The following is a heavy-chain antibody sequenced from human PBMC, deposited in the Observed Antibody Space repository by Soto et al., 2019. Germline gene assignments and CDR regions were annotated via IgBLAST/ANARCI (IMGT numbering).Heavy chain of an antibody. Sequence: PGGSLRLSCAASGFTFSNAWISWVRQAPWKGLEWVGRIKSKTDGGTTDYAAPVKGRFTISRDDSKTTLYLQMNSLKTEDTAVYYCTTSMGKYYYDSTSMDVSGQRTTV. CDR3: TTSMGKYYYDSTSMDV. D-gene: IGHD3-22*01. CDR2: IKSKTDGGTT. J-gene: IGHJ6*02. CDR1: GFTFSNAW. V-gene: IGHV3-15*01.